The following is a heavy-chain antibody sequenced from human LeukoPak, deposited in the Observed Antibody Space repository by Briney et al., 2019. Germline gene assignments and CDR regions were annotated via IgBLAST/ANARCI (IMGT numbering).Heavy chain of an antibody. CDR2: INHSGST. CDR3: ARQSELPHYFDY. Sequence: PSETLSLTCAVYGGSFSGYYWSWIRQPPGKGLEWIGEINHSGSTNYNPSLKSRVTISVDTSKNQFSLKLSSVTAADTAVYYCARQSELPHYFDYWGQGTLVTVSS. J-gene: IGHJ4*02. CDR1: GGSFSGYY. D-gene: IGHD1-26*01. V-gene: IGHV4-34*01.